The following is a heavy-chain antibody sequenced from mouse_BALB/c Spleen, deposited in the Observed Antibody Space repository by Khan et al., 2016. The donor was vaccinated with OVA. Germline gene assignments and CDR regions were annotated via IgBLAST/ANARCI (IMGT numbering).Heavy chain of an antibody. CDR3: ARRLNALDY. V-gene: IGHV9-3*02. Sequence: QIQLVQSGPELKKPGETVKISCKASGYIFTNFGMNWVKQVPGESLKWMGWIKTNSGDPTYAEEFKGRFVFSLETSANTAYLQINNLKNGDTATYFCARRLNALDYWGQGTSVTVSS. J-gene: IGHJ4*01. D-gene: IGHD1-2*01. CDR1: GYIFTNFG. CDR2: IKTNSGDP.